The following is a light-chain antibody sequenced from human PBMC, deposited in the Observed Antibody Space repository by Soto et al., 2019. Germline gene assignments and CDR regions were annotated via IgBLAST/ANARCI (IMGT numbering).Light chain of an antibody. CDR3: CSHAGDNTYV. J-gene: IGLJ1*01. V-gene: IGLV2-8*01. CDR2: EVT. Sequence: SALTQPPSASGSPGQSVTISCTGTSSDVGGYNYVSWYQQHPGKAPNLMIYEVTKRPSGVPDRFSGSKSDNTASLTVSGLQAEDEADYFCCSHAGDNTYVFGTGTKVTVL. CDR1: SSDVGGYNY.